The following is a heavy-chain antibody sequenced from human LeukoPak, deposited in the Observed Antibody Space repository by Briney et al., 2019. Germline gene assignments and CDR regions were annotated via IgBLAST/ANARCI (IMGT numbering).Heavy chain of an antibody. CDR2: IIPIFGTA. CDR3: ARDNRGSVPYGMDV. J-gene: IGHJ6*02. CDR1: GGTFSSYA. Sequence: SVKVSCKASGGTFSSYAISWVRQAPGQGLEWMRGIIPIFGTANYAQKFQGRVTIAADESTSTAYMELSSLRSEDTAVYYCARDNRGSVPYGMDVWGQGTTVTVSS. V-gene: IGHV1-69*13. D-gene: IGHD7-27*01.